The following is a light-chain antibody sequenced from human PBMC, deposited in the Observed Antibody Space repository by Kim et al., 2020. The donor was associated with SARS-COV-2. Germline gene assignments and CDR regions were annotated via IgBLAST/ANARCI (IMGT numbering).Light chain of an antibody. Sequence: QSVTISCTGTSSDVGAYNYVSWYQQHPGKAPKLRIYAVFKRPSGIPDRFSASKSGNTASLTVSGLQADDEADYYCSSYAGSNNFVVFGGGTQLTVL. CDR2: AVF. V-gene: IGLV2-8*01. CDR3: SSYAGSNNFVV. J-gene: IGLJ2*01. CDR1: SSDVGAYNY.